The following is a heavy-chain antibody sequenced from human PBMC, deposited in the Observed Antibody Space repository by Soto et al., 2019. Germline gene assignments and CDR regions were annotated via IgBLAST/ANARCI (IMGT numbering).Heavy chain of an antibody. D-gene: IGHD2-21*02. CDR2: IIPICGTA. J-gene: IGHJ6*02. V-gene: IGHV1-69*01. CDR3: ARFRVTTTPYRYYYYYGMDV. CDR1: GGTFSSYA. Sequence: QVQLVQSGAEVKKPGSSVKVSCKASGGTFSSYAISWVRQAPGQGLEWMGGIIPICGTANYAQKFQGRVTITADESTSTAYMELSSLRSEDTAVYYCARFRVTTTPYRYYYYYGMDVWGQGTTVTVSS.